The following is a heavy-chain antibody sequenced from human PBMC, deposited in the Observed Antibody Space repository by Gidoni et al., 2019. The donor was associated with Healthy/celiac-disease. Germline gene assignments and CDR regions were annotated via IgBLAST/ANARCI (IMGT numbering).Heavy chain of an antibody. Sequence: QVQLVQSGAEVKKPGASVKVSCKAPGYTFTSYAMHWVRQATGQRLECMGWINAGNGNTKYSQKFQGRVTITRDTSASTAYMELSSLRSEDTAVYYCARVAARDYYYYYMDVWGKGTTVTVSS. CDR2: INAGNGNT. CDR1: GYTFTSYA. CDR3: ARVAARDYYYYYMDV. D-gene: IGHD2-15*01. J-gene: IGHJ6*03. V-gene: IGHV1-3*01.